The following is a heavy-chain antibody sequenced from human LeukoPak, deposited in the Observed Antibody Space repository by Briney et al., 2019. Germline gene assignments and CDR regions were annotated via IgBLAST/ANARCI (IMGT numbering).Heavy chain of an antibody. CDR3: ASYGSGSYRALDY. D-gene: IGHD3-10*01. V-gene: IGHV3-53*01. Sequence: SGGSLRLSCAASGFTVSSNYMSWVRQSPGKGLEWVSVIYSGGTTYYADSVKGRFTISRDNSNNTLYLQMNSLRAEDTAVYYCASYGSGSYRALDYWGQGTLVTVSS. CDR1: GFTVSSNY. CDR2: IYSGGTT. J-gene: IGHJ4*02.